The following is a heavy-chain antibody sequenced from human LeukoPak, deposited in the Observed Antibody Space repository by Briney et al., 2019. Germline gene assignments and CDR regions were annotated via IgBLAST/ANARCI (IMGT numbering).Heavy chain of an antibody. V-gene: IGHV3-23*01. CDR3: AKRGPVTGTKYFDY. D-gene: IGHD6-19*01. CDR2: ISDNGGTA. J-gene: IGHJ4*02. Sequence: PGGSLRLSCAASQFIFSTYAMSWVRLAPGKGLEWVSGISDNGGTAYYADSVKGRFTISRDNSKNTLYLQMNSLRVEDTAVYYCAKRGPVTGTKYFDYWGQGTLVTVSS. CDR1: QFIFSTYA.